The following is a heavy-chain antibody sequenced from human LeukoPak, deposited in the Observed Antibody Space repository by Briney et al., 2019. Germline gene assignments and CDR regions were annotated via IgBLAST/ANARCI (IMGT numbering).Heavy chain of an antibody. CDR3: ARGGKPFSGTAIYSGNWFDP. CDR1: GYTFTGYY. Sequence: ASVKVSCKASGYTFTGYYMHWVRQAPGQGLEWMGWINPNSGGTNYAQKFQGRATMTRDTSISTAYMDLSRLRSDDTAVYYCARGGKPFSGTAIYSGNWFDPWGQGTLVTVSS. CDR2: INPNSGGT. V-gene: IGHV1-2*02. D-gene: IGHD3-10*02. J-gene: IGHJ5*02.